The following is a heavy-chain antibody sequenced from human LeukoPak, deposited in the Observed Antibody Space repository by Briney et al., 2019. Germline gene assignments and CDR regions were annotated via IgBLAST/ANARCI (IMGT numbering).Heavy chain of an antibody. CDR3: ASGIVVVPAAHFDY. CDR2: IYHSGST. D-gene: IGHD2-2*01. CDR1: GYSISSGYY. V-gene: IGHV4-38-2*02. J-gene: IGHJ4*02. Sequence: SETLSLTCTVSGYSISSGYYWGWIRQPPGKGLEWIGSIYHSGSTYYNPSLKSRVTISVDTSKNQFSLKLSSVTAADTAVYYGASGIVVVPAAHFDYWGQGTLVTVSS.